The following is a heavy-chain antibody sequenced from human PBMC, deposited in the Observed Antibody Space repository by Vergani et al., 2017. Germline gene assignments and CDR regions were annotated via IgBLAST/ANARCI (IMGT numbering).Heavy chain of an antibody. CDR3: AKETPRNSGEYHLYYYHAMDV. CDR1: GFTFNHYA. V-gene: IGHV3-23*01. J-gene: IGHJ6*02. D-gene: IGHD5-12*01. Sequence: EVQLLESGGDLVQPGGSLRLSCAASGFTFNHYAMNWVRQAPGKGLEWVSGISGSGGSTYYAGSVKGRFTISRDSSKNTLYLQMNSLSAGDTAVYYCAKETPRNSGEYHLYYYHAMDVWCQGTTVTVAS. CDR2: ISGSGGST.